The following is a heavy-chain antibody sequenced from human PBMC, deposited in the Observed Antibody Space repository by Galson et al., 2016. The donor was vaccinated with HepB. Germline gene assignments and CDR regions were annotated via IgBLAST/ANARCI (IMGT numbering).Heavy chain of an antibody. Sequence: SLRLSCAVSGFTVSTYYMSWVRQAPGKGLEWVSVIYTDGETHFADSVKGRFSISRDTSRNTLYLQMNSLRVEDTALYYCARYRFFFGSGSYSLRRGYYHGMDVWGQGTTVTVSS. CDR2: IYTDGET. V-gene: IGHV3-53*05. J-gene: IGHJ6*02. CDR3: ARYRFFFGSGSYSLRRGYYHGMDV. D-gene: IGHD3-10*01. CDR1: GFTVSTYY.